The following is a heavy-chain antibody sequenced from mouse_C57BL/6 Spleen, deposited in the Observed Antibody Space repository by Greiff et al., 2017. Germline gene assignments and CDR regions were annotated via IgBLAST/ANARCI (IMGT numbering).Heavy chain of an antibody. J-gene: IGHJ3*01. CDR3: TTFTTVVARAY. CDR2: IDPENGDT. V-gene: IGHV14-4*01. CDR1: GFNIKDDY. Sequence: VQLQQSGAELVRPGASVKLSCTASGFNIKDDYMHWVKQRPEQGLEWIGWIDPENGDTEYASKFQGKATITADPSSNTAYLQLSSLTSEDTAVYYCTTFTTVVARAYWGQGTLVTVSA. D-gene: IGHD1-1*01.